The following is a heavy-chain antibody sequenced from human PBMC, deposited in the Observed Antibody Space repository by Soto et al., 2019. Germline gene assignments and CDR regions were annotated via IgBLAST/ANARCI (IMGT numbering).Heavy chain of an antibody. CDR2: ISYDGSNK. CDR1: GFTFSGYA. D-gene: IGHD2-15*01. V-gene: IGHV3-30-3*01. J-gene: IGHJ6*02. CDR3: ARDMAPPSHTYCSGGSCSQAYYYYGMDV. Sequence: GGSLRLSCAASGFTFSGYAMHWVRQAPGKGLEWVAVISYDGSNKYYADSVKGRFTISRDNSKNTLYLQMNSLRAEDTAVYYCARDMAPPSHTYCSGGSCSQAYYYYGMDVWGQGTTVTVSS.